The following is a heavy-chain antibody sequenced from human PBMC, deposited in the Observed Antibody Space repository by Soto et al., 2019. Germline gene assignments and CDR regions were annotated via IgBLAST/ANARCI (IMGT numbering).Heavy chain of an antibody. CDR2: IKTDASEK. V-gene: IGHV3-7*03. CDR1: DFTLRIYL. J-gene: IGHJ4*02. CDR3: AKVFYYYDSSGYYYFDY. D-gene: IGHD3-22*01. Sequence: GGSLRLSCAASDFTLRIYLMSCVRQSPGKGLEWLATIKTDASEKKYVDSVKGRFTISRDNSKNTLYLQMSSLRAEDTAVYYCAKVFYYYDSSGYYYFDYWGQGTLVTFSS.